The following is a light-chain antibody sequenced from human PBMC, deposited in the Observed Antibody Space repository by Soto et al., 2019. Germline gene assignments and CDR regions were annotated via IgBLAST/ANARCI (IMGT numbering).Light chain of an antibody. CDR2: GAA. CDR1: QSVRSD. Sequence: EIVMTQSPATLSVSPGERTTLSCRASQSVRSDLAWYQQKPGQAPRLLIYGAATMASGIPGRFSGSGSGTEFTLTISSLQSEDFAVYFCQQYNDWPLTFGGGTKVEIK. J-gene: IGKJ4*01. CDR3: QQYNDWPLT. V-gene: IGKV3D-15*01.